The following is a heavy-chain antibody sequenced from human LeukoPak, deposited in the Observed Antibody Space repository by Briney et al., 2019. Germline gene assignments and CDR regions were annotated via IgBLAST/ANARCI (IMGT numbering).Heavy chain of an antibody. D-gene: IGHD3-22*01. V-gene: IGHV3-23*01. J-gene: IGHJ3*02. Sequence: AGGSLRLSCAASGFTFSSYAMSWVRQAPGKGLEWVSAISGSGGSTCYADSVKGRFTISRDNSKNTLYLQMNSLRAEDTAVYYCAKDEYYDSSGYGLGAFDIWGQGTMVTVSS. CDR1: GFTFSSYA. CDR2: ISGSGGST. CDR3: AKDEYYDSSGYGLGAFDI.